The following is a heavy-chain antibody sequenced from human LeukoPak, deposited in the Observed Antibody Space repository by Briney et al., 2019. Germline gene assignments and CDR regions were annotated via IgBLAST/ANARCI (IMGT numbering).Heavy chain of an antibody. CDR1: GFKFTNFY. Sequence: GASVKTSCKASGFKFTNFYFHWVRQAPGQGLEWIGIINPSGGTTTYAQKFQGNITMTRDTSTSTVYMEMTSLTSEDTAVYYCARSEYSKSIWFDPWGQGTLVTVSS. CDR2: INPSGGTT. D-gene: IGHD6-6*01. J-gene: IGHJ5*02. V-gene: IGHV1-46*01. CDR3: ARSEYSKSIWFDP.